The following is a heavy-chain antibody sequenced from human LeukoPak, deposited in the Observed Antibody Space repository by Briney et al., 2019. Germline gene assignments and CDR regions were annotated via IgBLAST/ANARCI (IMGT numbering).Heavy chain of an antibody. Sequence: PSETLSLTCTVSGGSISSYYWSWIRQPPGKGLEWIGYIYYSGSTNYNPSLKSRVTISVDTSKNQFSLKLSSVTAADTAVYYCARDRYYYDSSGYYPIPFDYWGQGTLVTVSS. CDR1: GGSISSYY. CDR2: IYYSGST. V-gene: IGHV4-59*01. J-gene: IGHJ4*02. D-gene: IGHD3-22*01. CDR3: ARDRYYYDSSGYYPIPFDY.